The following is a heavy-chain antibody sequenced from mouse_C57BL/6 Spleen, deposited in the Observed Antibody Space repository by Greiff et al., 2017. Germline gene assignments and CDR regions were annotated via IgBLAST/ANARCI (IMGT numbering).Heavy chain of an antibody. D-gene: IGHD1-1*01. CDR2: TYPGSGST. Sequence: VQLQQPGAELVKPGASVKMSCKASGYTFTSYWITWVKQRPGQGLEWIGDTYPGSGSTNYNEKFKSKATLTVDTSSSTAYMQLSSLTSEDSAVYYCARGLYYYGSSLYWYFDVWGTGTTVTVSS. CDR1: GYTFTSYW. J-gene: IGHJ1*03. CDR3: ARGLYYYGSSLYWYFDV. V-gene: IGHV1-55*01.